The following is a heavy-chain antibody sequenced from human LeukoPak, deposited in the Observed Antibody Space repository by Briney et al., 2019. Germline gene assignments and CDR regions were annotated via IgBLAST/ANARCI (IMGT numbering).Heavy chain of an antibody. CDR2: ISTSSSYI. Sequence: GGSLRLSCAASGFIFSRHTMNWVRQAPGKGLEWVSSISTSSSYIYYGDSVKGRFTISRDNARKSVYLQMESLRAEDTAVYYCARYFDFWGSPQGHMDVWGKGTSVTVSS. CDR1: GFIFSRHT. D-gene: IGHD3-3*01. V-gene: IGHV3-21*01. J-gene: IGHJ6*03. CDR3: ARYFDFWGSPQGHMDV.